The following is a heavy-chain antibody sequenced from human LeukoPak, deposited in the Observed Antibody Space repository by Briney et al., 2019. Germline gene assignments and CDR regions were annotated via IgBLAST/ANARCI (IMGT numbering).Heavy chain of an antibody. CDR2: INQDGSVQ. J-gene: IGHJ4*02. V-gene: IGHV3-7*01. CDR3: ARDISDCSRDRCYSDYIDY. CDR1: GFTLSNCW. Sequence: HSGGSLRLSCAASGFTLSNCWMTWFRQAPGKGLEWVANINQDGSVQSYVDSVKGRFTISKDNAKNSLYLKMNSLRVEDTAVYYCARDISDCSRDRCYSDYIDYWGQGTVVTVSS. D-gene: IGHD2-15*01.